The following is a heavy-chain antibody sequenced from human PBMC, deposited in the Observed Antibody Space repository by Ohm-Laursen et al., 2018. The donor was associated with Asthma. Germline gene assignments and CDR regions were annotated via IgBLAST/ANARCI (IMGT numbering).Heavy chain of an antibody. CDR3: ARVIPYTRAYFDY. Sequence: SLRLSCTASGFTFRSYAMHWVRQAPGKGLEWVAVGGSYYDGGLKYYADSVKGRFTISRDNSKNTLYLQMNSLRAEDTAVYYCARVIPYTRAYFDYWGQGTLVTVSS. CDR1: GFTFRSYA. V-gene: IGHV3-30-3*01. CDR2: GGSYYDGGLK. J-gene: IGHJ4*02. D-gene: IGHD1-1*01.